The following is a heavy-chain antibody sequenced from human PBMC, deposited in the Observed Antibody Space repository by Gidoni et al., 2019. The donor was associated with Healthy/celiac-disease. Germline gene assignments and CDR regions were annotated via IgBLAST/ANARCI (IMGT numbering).Heavy chain of an antibody. CDR1: GDTFTGHY. CDR3: ARSLRSIAVAGRSYFDF. V-gene: IGHV1-2*02. CDR2: INPNSGGT. D-gene: IGHD6-19*01. Sequence: QVQLVQSGAEAKKPGASVKVSGKASGDTFTGHYMHWVRQAPGQGLEWMGWINPNSGGTNYAQKFQGRGTMTRDTSISTAYMELSRLRSDDTAMYYCARSLRSIAVAGRSYFDFWGQGTLVTVSS. J-gene: IGHJ4*02.